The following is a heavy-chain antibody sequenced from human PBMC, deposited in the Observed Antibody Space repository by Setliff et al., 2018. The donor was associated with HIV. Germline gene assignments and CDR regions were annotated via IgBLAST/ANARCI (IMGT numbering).Heavy chain of an antibody. D-gene: IGHD3-22*01. CDR1: GGSITRSSYY. J-gene: IGHJ1*01. CDR3: ARGVTRDSIGYYRDEYFQH. Sequence: SETLSLTCTVSGGSITRSSYYWAWIRQPPGKGLEWIGNIFYSGHTFYNPSLRSRVTISVDTSTNTGYMELRTLRSDDTAVYYCARGVTRDSIGYYRDEYFQHWGQGTLVTVSS. CDR2: IFYSGHT. V-gene: IGHV4-39*07.